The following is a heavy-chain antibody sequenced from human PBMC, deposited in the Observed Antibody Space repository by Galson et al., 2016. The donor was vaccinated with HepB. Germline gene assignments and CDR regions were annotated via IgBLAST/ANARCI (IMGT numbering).Heavy chain of an antibody. Sequence: SLRLSCAASGFTFSSYGMHWARQAPGKGLEWVASISYDGSLKYYADSVKGRFTISRDNSKNTLYLQMNSLRAEDSAVYYCARVIGGTLDALDTWGQGTMVTVSS. D-gene: IGHD2-21*01. J-gene: IGHJ3*02. CDR1: GFTFSSYG. CDR3: ARVIGGTLDALDT. V-gene: IGHV3-30*03. CDR2: ISYDGSLK.